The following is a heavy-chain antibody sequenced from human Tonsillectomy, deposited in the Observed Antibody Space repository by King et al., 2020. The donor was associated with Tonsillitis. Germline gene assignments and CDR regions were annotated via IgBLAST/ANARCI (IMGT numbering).Heavy chain of an antibody. Sequence: VQLVESGGGVVQPGRSLRLSCAASGFTFSNYGMHWVRQAPGKGLEWVSVIWYDGSTKYYADSVKGRFSISRDNSKNTLYLQMNSLRVEDTAVYSCAXDGXLTMXTXYYXDYWGQGTLVTVSS. V-gene: IGHV3-33*08. J-gene: IGHJ4*02. CDR1: GFTFSNYG. D-gene: IGHD4/OR15-4a*01. CDR2: IWYDGSTK. CDR3: AXDGXLTMXTXYYXDY.